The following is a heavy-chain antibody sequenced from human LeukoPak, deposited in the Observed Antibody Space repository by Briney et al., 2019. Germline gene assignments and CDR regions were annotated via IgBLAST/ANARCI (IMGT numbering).Heavy chain of an antibody. CDR1: GFTVSSNY. J-gene: IGHJ4*02. CDR2: IYSGGST. CDR3: ARRYFDY. Sequence: GGSLRLSCAASGFTVSSNYMSWVRQAPGKGLEWVSVIYSGGSTYYADSVKGRFTISRDNAKNSLYLQMNSLRAEDTAVYYCARRYFDYWGQGTLVTVSS. V-gene: IGHV3-66*04.